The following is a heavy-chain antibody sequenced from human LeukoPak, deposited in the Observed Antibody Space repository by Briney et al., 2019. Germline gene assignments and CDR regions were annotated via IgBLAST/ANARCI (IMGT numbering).Heavy chain of an antibody. D-gene: IGHD4-11*01. J-gene: IGHJ4*02. CDR3: AKVGLTVTTILDYFDY. CDR1: GFTFSSYG. CDR2: ISYDGSNN. Sequence: QPGRSLRLSCAASGFTFSSYGMHWVRQAPGKGLEWVAAISYDGSNNYYADSVKGRFTISRDNSKNTLFLQMNSLRAEDTAVYYCAKVGLTVTTILDYFDYWGQGTLVTVSS. V-gene: IGHV3-30*18.